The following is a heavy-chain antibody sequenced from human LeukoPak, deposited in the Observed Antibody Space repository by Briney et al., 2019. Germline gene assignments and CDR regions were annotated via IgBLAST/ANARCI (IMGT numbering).Heavy chain of an antibody. CDR2: MNPNSGNT. J-gene: IGHJ4*02. CDR3: AREDYYDSGSSDY. D-gene: IGHD3-22*01. CDR1: GYTFTSYD. Sequence: ASVKVSCKASGYTFTSYDINWVRQATGHGLEWMGWMNPNSGNTAYAQKFQGRVTSTRNTSISTAYMELSSLRSEDTAIYYCAREDYYDSGSSDYWGQGTLVTVSS. V-gene: IGHV1-8*03.